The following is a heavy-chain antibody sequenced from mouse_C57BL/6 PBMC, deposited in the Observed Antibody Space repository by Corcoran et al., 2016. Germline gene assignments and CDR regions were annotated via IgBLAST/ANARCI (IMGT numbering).Heavy chain of an antibody. D-gene: IGHD3-2*02. V-gene: IGHV9-3*01. Sequence: QIQLVQSGPELKKPGETVKISCKASGYTFTTYGMSWVKQAPGKGLKWMGWINTYSGVPTYADDFKGRFAFSLETSASTAYLQINNLKNEDTATYFCARGDSSCLFDYWGQGTTLTVSS. J-gene: IGHJ2*01. CDR3: ARGDSSCLFDY. CDR1: GYTFTTYG. CDR2: INTYSGVP.